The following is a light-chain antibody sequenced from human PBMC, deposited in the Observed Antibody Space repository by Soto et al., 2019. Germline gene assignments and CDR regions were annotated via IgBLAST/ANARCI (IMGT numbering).Light chain of an antibody. Sequence: DIQMTQSPSSLSASVGDRVTITCRASQSISGYLNWYQQKPGKAPKLLISGASTLQSGVPSRFSGRGSGTDFTLAISSLQPEDVAVYYCQQSFSTLLSFGGGTK. CDR2: GAS. CDR1: QSISGY. J-gene: IGKJ4*01. CDR3: QQSFSTLLS. V-gene: IGKV1-39*01.